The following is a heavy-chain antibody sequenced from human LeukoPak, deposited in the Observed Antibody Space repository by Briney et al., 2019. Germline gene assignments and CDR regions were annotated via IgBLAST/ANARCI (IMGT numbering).Heavy chain of an antibody. D-gene: IGHD3-16*02. Sequence: SETLSLTCAVSGGSISSGGYSWSWIRQPPGKGLEWIGYIYHSGSTYYNPSLKSRVTISVDRSKNQFSLKLSSVTAADTAVYYCARGDTFGGVIVDYWGQGTLVTVSS. J-gene: IGHJ4*02. CDR2: IYHSGST. V-gene: IGHV4-30-2*01. CDR3: ARGDTFGGVIVDY. CDR1: GGSISSGGYS.